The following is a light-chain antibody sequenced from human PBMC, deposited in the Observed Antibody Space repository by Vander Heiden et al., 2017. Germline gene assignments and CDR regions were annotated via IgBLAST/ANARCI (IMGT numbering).Light chain of an antibody. J-gene: IGLJ1*01. CDR1: SSDVGAYNY. Sequence: QSALTQPASVSGSPGQSITISCTGTSSDVGAYNYVSWYQQHPGKAPKLVIYDVLNRPSGVANRFSGSKSGNTASLTISGLQTEDEADYYCSSYRSSSPYVFGTGTKVTVL. CDR2: DVL. CDR3: SSYRSSSPYV. V-gene: IGLV2-14*01.